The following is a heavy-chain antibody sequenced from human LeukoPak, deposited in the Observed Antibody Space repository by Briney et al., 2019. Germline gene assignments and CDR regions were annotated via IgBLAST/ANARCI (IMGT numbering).Heavy chain of an antibody. J-gene: IGHJ6*02. D-gene: IGHD4-17*01. CDR3: ARDPIYGDYEETSYYYYGMDV. Sequence: ASVKVSCKASGYTFTGYYMHWVRQAPGQGLEWMGWINPNSGGTNYAQKFQGRVTMTRDTSISTAYMELSRLRSDDTAVYYCARDPIYGDYEETSYYYYGMDVWGQGTTVTVSS. V-gene: IGHV1-2*02. CDR2: INPNSGGT. CDR1: GYTFTGYY.